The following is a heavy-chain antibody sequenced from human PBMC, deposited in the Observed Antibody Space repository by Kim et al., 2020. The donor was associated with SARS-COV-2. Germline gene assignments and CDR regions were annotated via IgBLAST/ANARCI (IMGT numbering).Heavy chain of an antibody. CDR2: GRTI. Sequence: GRTIYADAVEGGFTISRDNAKNPLYRQMNSLRAGDTAVYYCARGGWYFDYWGQGTLVAVSS. CDR3: ARGGWYFDY. V-gene: IGHV3-48*03. J-gene: IGHJ4*02.